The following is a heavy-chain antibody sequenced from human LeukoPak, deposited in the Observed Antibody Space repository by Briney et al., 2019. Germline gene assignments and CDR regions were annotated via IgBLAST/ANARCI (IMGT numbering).Heavy chain of an antibody. CDR1: GFTFSNYW. D-gene: IGHD4-23*01. CDR2: IKHDGSED. V-gene: IGHV3-7*01. Sequence: GGSLRLSCAASGFTFSNYWMTWVRQAPGKGLEWVANIKHDGSEDYHLDSVKGRFTISRDNAKNSLYLQMNSLRAEDTAVYYCARDYGGSSPFDYWGQGTLVTVSS. J-gene: IGHJ4*02. CDR3: ARDYGGSSPFDY.